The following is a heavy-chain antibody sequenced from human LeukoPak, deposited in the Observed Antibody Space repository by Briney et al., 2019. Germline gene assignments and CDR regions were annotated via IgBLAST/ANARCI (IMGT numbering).Heavy chain of an antibody. V-gene: IGHV3-53*01. J-gene: IGHJ4*02. Sequence: GGSLRLSCTVSGFTVSSYSMSWVRQAPGKGPEWVSFIYSGDTHYSDSVKGRFTISRDHSKNTLYLQMNSLRAEDTAVYYCARRAGAYSHPYDYWGQGTLVTVSS. CDR3: ARRAGAYSHPYDY. D-gene: IGHD4/OR15-4a*01. CDR1: GFTVSSYS. CDR2: IYSGDT.